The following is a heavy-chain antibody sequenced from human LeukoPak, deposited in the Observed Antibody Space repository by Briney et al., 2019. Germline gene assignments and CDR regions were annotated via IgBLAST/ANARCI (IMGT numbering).Heavy chain of an antibody. CDR1: GFTFTSYA. CDR2: ISYDGIDN. CDR3: ARGANWGFDY. J-gene: IGHJ4*02. D-gene: IGHD7-27*01. Sequence: GGSLRLSCAASGFTFTSYAMHWAGQAPGRGREWVAIISYDGIDNSYADSVKGRFTISRDNSKNTLYLQMNRLRAEDTAVYYCARGANWGFDYWGQGTLVTVSS. V-gene: IGHV3-30-3*01.